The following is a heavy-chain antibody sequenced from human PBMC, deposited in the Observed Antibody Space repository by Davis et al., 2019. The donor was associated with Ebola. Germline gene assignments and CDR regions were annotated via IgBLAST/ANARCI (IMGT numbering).Heavy chain of an antibody. J-gene: IGHJ4*02. CDR1: GFTFSSYG. Sequence: EGSLRLSCAASGFTFSSYGMHWVRQAPGKGLEWVAVIWYDGSNKYYADSVKGRFTISRDNSKNTLYLQMNSLRAEDTAVYYCARTKVRGDYGGYFDYWGQGTLVTVSS. CDR2: IWYDGSNK. CDR3: ARTKVRGDYGGYFDY. D-gene: IGHD4-17*01. V-gene: IGHV3-33*01.